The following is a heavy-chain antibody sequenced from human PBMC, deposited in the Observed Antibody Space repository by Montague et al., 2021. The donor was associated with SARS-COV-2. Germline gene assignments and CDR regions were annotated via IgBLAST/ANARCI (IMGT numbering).Heavy chain of an antibody. CDR2: IFGSGAGK. CDR1: EFPFNTYT. J-gene: IGHJ2*01. V-gene: IGHV3-23*01. D-gene: IGHD2-8*01. Sequence: SMRFSCAASEFPFNTYTMTWVRQAPGKGLEWVSSIFGSGAGKYYADSVQGRFTISRDNSKNTLYLQLHSLRAEDTAVYYCAKNGGSGSLVYWHFDLWGRGTPVAVSS. CDR3: AKNGGSGSLVYWHFDL.